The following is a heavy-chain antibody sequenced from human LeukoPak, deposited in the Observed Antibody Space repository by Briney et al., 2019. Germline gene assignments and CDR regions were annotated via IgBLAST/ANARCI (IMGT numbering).Heavy chain of an antibody. CDR3: ARDGGDCSGDSCYVDY. V-gene: IGHV3-20*04. J-gene: IGHJ4*02. CDR2: IKWNGGST. D-gene: IGHD2-15*01. Sequence: GGSLRLSCAASGFAFDDYGMSWVRQAPGKGLEWVSNIKWNGGSTGYADSVKGRFTISRDNAKNSLYLQMNSLRAEDTALYYCARDGGDCSGDSCYVDYWGQGTLVTVSS. CDR1: GFAFDDYG.